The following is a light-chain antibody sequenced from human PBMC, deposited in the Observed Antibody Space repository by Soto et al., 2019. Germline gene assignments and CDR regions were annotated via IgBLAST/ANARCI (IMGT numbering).Light chain of an antibody. J-gene: IGKJ5*01. CDR3: QQGSGAPVT. CDR1: QSIRNY. Sequence: DIQMTQSPSNLSGSVGDRVTITCRASQSIRNYLNWYQQKPGKAPKLLIYEVSTLESGVPSRFSGGGSGTDFTLTISSLQPEELATYYCQQGSGAPVTVGHGTRLEIK. V-gene: IGKV1-39*01. CDR2: EVS.